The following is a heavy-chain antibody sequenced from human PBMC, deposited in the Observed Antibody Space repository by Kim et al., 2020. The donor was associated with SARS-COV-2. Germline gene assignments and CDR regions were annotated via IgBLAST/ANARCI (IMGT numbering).Heavy chain of an antibody. D-gene: IGHD6-19*01. Sequence: SVKVSCKASGGTFSSYAISWVRQAPGQGLEWMGGIIPIFGTANYAQKFQGRVTITADESTSTAYMELSSLRSEDTAVYYCASYLQLGIAVAGTFYYGMDVWGQGTTVTVSS. J-gene: IGHJ6*02. CDR2: IIPIFGTA. CDR3: ASYLQLGIAVAGTFYYGMDV. CDR1: GGTFSSYA. V-gene: IGHV1-69*13.